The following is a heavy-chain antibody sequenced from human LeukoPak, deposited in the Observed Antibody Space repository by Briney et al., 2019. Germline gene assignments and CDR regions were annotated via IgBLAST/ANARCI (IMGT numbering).Heavy chain of an antibody. CDR1: GYSFTSYW. D-gene: IGHD2-15*01. CDR3: ARPGYCSGGSCYSVDY. J-gene: IGHJ4*02. V-gene: IGHV5-51*01. Sequence: GESLKISCKGSGYSFTSYWIGWVRQMPGKGLEWMGIIYPGDSDTRYSPSFQGQVTISADKSISTAYLQWSSLKASDTAVYYCARPGYCSGGSCYSVDYWGQGTLVTVSS. CDR2: IYPGDSDT.